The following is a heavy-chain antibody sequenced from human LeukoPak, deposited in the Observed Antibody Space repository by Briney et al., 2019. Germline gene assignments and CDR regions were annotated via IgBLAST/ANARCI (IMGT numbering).Heavy chain of an antibody. CDR3: ARAMVTTSGWDAFDI. Sequence: GGSLRLSCAASGFTFSDYYMSWIRQAPGKGLEWVSYISSSASSMYYADSVKGRFTISRDNAKNSLYLQMNSLRAEDTAVYYCARAMVTTSGWDAFDIWGQGTMVTVSS. CDR1: GFTFSDYY. V-gene: IGHV3-11*04. D-gene: IGHD4-17*01. CDR2: ISSSASSM. J-gene: IGHJ3*02.